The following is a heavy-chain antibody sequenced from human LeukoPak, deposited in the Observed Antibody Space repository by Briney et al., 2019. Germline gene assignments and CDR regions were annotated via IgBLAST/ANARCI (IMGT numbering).Heavy chain of an antibody. D-gene: IGHD3-10*01. J-gene: IGHJ3*02. CDR3: ARGELAAPTDI. V-gene: IGHV1-69*05. CDR1: GGTFSSYA. CDR2: IIPIFGTA. Sequence: ASVKVSCKAPGGTFSSYAISWVRQAPGQGLEWMGGIIPIFGTANYAQKFQGRVTITTDESTSTAYMELSSLRSEDTAVYYCARGELAAPTDIWGQGTMVTVSS.